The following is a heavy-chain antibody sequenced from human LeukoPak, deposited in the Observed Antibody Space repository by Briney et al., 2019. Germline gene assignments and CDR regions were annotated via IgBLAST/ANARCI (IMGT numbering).Heavy chain of an antibody. D-gene: IGHD1-14*01. J-gene: IGHJ4*02. Sequence: PGRSLRLSCAVSGFTFDDYAMHWVRQAPGEALEWVSGISWNSGNTDYADSVKGRFTISRDNAKNSLFLQMNRLRAEDTALYYCVKGPGTFYNGYFDYWGQGTLVTVSS. CDR2: ISWNSGNT. V-gene: IGHV3-9*01. CDR3: VKGPGTFYNGYFDY. CDR1: GFTFDDYA.